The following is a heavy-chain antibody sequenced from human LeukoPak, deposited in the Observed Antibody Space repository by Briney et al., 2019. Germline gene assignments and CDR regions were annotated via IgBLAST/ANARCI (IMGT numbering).Heavy chain of an antibody. Sequence: GGSLRLSCAASGFTFSSFWMSWVRQAPGKGLEWVAHIKQDGTEKYFVDSVKGRFTMSRDNAKNSLYLQMNSLRAEDTAVYYCSVLRFLEWAGGWFGSWGQGTLVTVSS. V-gene: IGHV3-7*01. CDR2: IKQDGTEK. D-gene: IGHD3-3*01. CDR1: GFTFSSFW. J-gene: IGHJ5*01. CDR3: SVLRFLEWAGGWFGS.